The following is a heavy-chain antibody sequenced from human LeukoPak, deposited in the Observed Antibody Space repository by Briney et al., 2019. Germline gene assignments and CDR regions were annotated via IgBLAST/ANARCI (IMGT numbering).Heavy chain of an antibody. J-gene: IGHJ3*02. CDR2: ISGSGGST. CDR1: GFTFSSYA. V-gene: IGHV3-23*01. D-gene: IGHD3-22*01. CDR3: AKDAYYYDSSGYWRPDLPDAFDI. Sequence: GGSLRLSCAASGFTFSSYAMSWVRQAPGKGLEWVSAISGSGGSTYYADSVKGRFTISRDNSKNTLYLQMNSLRAEDTAVYYCAKDAYYYDSSGYWRPDLPDAFDIWGQGTMVTVSS.